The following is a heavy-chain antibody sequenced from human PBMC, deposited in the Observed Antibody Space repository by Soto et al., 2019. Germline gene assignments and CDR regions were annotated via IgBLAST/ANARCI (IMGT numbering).Heavy chain of an antibody. CDR2: IHYSGST. CDR1: GGSISSDY. V-gene: IGHV4-30-4*08. CDR3: ATLLRFFDP. J-gene: IGHJ5*02. D-gene: IGHD3-3*01. Sequence: SETLSLTCTVSGGSISSDYWSWIRQPPGKGLEWIGYIHYSGSTYYNPSLRSRLTISVDTSKNQFSLKLTSVTAADTAVYFCATLLRFFDPWGQGTLVTVSS.